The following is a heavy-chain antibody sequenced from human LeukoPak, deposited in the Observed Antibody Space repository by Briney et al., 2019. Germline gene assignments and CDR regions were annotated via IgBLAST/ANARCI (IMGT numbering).Heavy chain of an antibody. V-gene: IGHV3-7*01. CDR3: ARGGTTFEH. D-gene: IGHD1-1*01. CDR2: IKYDGSEK. J-gene: IGHJ4*02. CDR1: GFTFSVSW. Sequence: GGSLRLSCAASGFTFSVSWMSWVRQAPGKGLEWVANIKYDGSEKYYVDSVKGRFTISRDNAKNSLYLQMNSLRAEDTAVYYCARGGTTFEHWGQGTLVTVSS.